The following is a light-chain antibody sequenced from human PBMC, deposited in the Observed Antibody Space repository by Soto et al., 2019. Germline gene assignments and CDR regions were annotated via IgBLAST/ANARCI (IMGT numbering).Light chain of an antibody. CDR3: CSYEGTYYNG. CDR2: DVS. J-gene: IGLJ1*01. Sequence: QSFLTQPRSVSGSPGQSVTISCTGTSSDVGAYNYVSWYQQHPGKAPKFMIYDVSKRPSGVPDRFSGSKSGNTASLTISGRQAEDEADYYCCSYEGTYYNGFGTGSKVTVL. CDR1: SSDVGAYNY. V-gene: IGLV2-11*01.